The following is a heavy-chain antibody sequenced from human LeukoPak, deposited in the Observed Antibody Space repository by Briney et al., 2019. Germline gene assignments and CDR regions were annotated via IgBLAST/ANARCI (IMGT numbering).Heavy chain of an antibody. J-gene: IGHJ4*02. Sequence: ASVKVSCKASGYTXTSYGISWVRQAPGRGLEWMGWISAYNGNTNYVRKLQGRVTMTTDTSTSTAYIELRSLRSDDTAVYYCARDFLGYCTSTSCYFMGYWGQGTLVTVSS. CDR3: ARDFLGYCTSTSCYFMGY. D-gene: IGHD2-2*01. V-gene: IGHV1-18*01. CDR1: GYTXTSYG. CDR2: ISAYNGNT.